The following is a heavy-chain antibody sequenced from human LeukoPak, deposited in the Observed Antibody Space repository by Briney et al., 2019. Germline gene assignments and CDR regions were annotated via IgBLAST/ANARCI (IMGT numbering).Heavy chain of an antibody. D-gene: IGHD3-10*01. Sequence: PSETLSLTCTVSGGSISSGGYYWSWIRQHPGKGLEWIGYIYYSGSTYYNPSLKSRVTISVDTSKNQFSLKLSSVTAADTAVYYCARCITMVRGAPYYFDYWGQGTLVTVSS. V-gene: IGHV4-31*03. J-gene: IGHJ4*02. CDR2: IYYSGST. CDR1: GGSISSGGYY. CDR3: ARCITMVRGAPYYFDY.